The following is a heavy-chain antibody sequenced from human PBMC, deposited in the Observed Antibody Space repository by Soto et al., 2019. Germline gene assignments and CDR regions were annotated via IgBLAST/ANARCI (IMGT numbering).Heavy chain of an antibody. CDR2: ISYDGSNK. CDR3: ARDVGSLDY. CDR1: GFTFSSYA. Sequence: QVQLVESGGGVVQPGRSLRLSCAASGFTFSSYAMHWVRQAPGKGLEWGAVISYDGSNKYYADSVKGRFTISRDNSKNTMYLQMNSLRAEDTAVYYCARDVGSLDYWGQGTLVTVSS. V-gene: IGHV3-30-3*01. J-gene: IGHJ4*02. D-gene: IGHD2-15*01.